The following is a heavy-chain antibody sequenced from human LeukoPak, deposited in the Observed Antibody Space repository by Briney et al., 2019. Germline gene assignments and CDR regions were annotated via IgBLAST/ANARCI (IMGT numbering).Heavy chain of an antibody. V-gene: IGHV6-1*01. CDR3: ARDFGTTGWHTFDY. D-gene: IGHD6-19*01. CDR2: AYYRSKWYN. J-gene: IGHJ4*02. CDR1: GPSVPGNNGG. Sequence: SHTLSLKGVVPGPSVPGNNGGWTSSRQSPSRSLKWLGRAYYRSKWYNDYAESMEGRMTISQDTSKNQYSLHLNSVTPDDTAVYYCARDFGTTGWHTFDYWGQGTLVTVSS.